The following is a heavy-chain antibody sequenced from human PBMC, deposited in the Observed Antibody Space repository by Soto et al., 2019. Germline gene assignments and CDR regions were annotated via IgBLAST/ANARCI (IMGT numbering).Heavy chain of an antibody. CDR3: ARQKGY. J-gene: IGHJ4*02. Sequence: GGSLKISCRASGYTFTDTWIGWVRQMPGKGLEWMGIVYPGDSQTRYNPSFQGQITISADKSITTAYLQWTSLNASDSAMYYCARQKGYWGQGTLVTVSS. V-gene: IGHV5-51*01. CDR1: GYTFTDTW. CDR2: VYPGDSQT.